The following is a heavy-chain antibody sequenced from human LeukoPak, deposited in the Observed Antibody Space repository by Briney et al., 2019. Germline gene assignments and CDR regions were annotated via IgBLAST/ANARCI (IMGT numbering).Heavy chain of an antibody. Sequence: PSETLSLTCTVSGGSISSYYWSWIRQPPGKGLEWIGYIYYSGSTNYNPSLKSRVTISVDTSKNQFSLKLSSVTAADTAVYYCARARYCSGGSCCLDYWGQGTLVTVSS. D-gene: IGHD2-15*01. J-gene: IGHJ4*02. CDR2: IYYSGST. CDR1: GGSISSYY. V-gene: IGHV4-59*01. CDR3: ARARYCSGGSCCLDY.